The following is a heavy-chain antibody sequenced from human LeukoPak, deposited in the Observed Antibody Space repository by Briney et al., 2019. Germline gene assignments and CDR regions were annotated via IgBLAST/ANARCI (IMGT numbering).Heavy chain of an antibody. CDR2: IKSKTDGGTT. CDR3: TTDHIVVVTAIDDY. Sequence: GGTLRLSCAASGFTISTYGMSWVRQAPGKGLEWVGRIKSKTDGGTTDYAAPVKGRFTISRDDSKNTLYLQMNSLKTEDTAMYYCTTDHIVVVTAIDDYWGQGTLVTVSS. CDR1: GFTISTYG. V-gene: IGHV3-15*01. J-gene: IGHJ4*02. D-gene: IGHD2-21*02.